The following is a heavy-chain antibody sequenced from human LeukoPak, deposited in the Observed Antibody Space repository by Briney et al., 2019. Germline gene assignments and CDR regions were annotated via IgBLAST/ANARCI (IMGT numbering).Heavy chain of an antibody. CDR1: GFTFSSYS. J-gene: IGHJ4*02. V-gene: IGHV3-21*01. CDR3: VRVDHSLGKTYFDY. D-gene: IGHD2-21*01. CDR2: ISSSSSFM. Sequence: GGSLRLSCTVSGFTFSSYSLNWVRQAPGKGLEWVSSISSSSSFMYYADSVKGRFTISRDNAKSALYLQMNSLRAEDTAVYYCVRVDHSLGKTYFDYWGQGTLVIVSS.